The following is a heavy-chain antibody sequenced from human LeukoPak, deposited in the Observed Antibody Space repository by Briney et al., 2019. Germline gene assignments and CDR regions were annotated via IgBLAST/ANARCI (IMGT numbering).Heavy chain of an antibody. J-gene: IGHJ6*03. V-gene: IGHV3-33*05. CDR3: ARDWKESLSPYYMDV. Sequence: GRSLRLSCAASGFTFEAFGMQWVRQAPGKGLEWVAFISPVGLNKEYVDSLKGRFTISRDNSEETLYMQVDALGAEDTGVYICARDWKESLSPYYMDVWGRGTTVIVPS. CDR2: ISPVGLNK. CDR1: GFTFEAFG. D-gene: IGHD1-1*01.